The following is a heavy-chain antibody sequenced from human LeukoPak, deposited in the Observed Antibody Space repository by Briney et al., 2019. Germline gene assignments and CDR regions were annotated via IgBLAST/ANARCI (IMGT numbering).Heavy chain of an antibody. CDR2: IFWDNDK. D-gene: IGHD3-22*01. J-gene: IGHJ4*02. Sequence: SGPTLVNPTQTLTLTCTFSGFSLNSNGVGVGWIRQPPGKALEWLALIFWDNDKRYSSLRNRLTITKDTSESQVVLKMTNMDPVDTATYYCARLFYYDGSGRTYYFDYWSQGTLVTVS. V-gene: IGHV2-5*02. CDR1: GFSLNSNGVG. CDR3: ARLFYYDGSGRTYYFDY.